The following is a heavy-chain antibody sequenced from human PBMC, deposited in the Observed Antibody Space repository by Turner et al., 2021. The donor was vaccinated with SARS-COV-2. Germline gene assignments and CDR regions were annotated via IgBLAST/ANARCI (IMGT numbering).Heavy chain of an antibody. CDR3: ARDLFDLGSRWTQ. J-gene: IGHJ4*02. CDR2: INPNSGGT. V-gene: IGHV1-2*02. CDR1: GYTFTGYY. D-gene: IGHD6-13*01. Sequence: QVQLVQSGAEGKKPGASVKVSCKASGYTFTGYYMHWVRQAPGQGLEWMGWINPNSGGTNYAQKFQGRVTMTRDTSISTAYMELSRLRSDDTAVYFCARDLFDLGSRWTQWGQGTLVTVSS.